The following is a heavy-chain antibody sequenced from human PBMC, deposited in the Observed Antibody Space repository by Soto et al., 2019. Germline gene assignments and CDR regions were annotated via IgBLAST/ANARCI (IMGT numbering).Heavy chain of an antibody. CDR2: INPNTGGT. CDR1: GYSLTEYY. CDR3: ARSLSTIGARLDY. J-gene: IGHJ4*01. V-gene: IGHV1-2*02. Sequence: ASLKVYCKGAGYSLTEYYLHWVRQAPGQGLEYMGWINPNTGGTKYSQRFQGRVTMTGGTLLLNWLTSDDTAVYYCARSLSTIGARLDYWGQGTLVTVSS. D-gene: IGHD6-6*01.